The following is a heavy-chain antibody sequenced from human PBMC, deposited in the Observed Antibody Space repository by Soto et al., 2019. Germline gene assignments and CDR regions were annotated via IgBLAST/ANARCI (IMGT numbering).Heavy chain of an antibody. Sequence: QLQLQESGPGLVKPSETLSLTCTVSGGSISSSYYYWGWNRQPPGKGLESIGSIYYSGGTYYSPSLKSRVTMSVDTSKNQFSLKLSSVTAADTAVYYCARPSGSYLYYFDYWGPGTLVTVSS. CDR2: IYYSGGT. V-gene: IGHV4-39*01. J-gene: IGHJ4*02. D-gene: IGHD1-26*01. CDR1: GGSISSSYYY. CDR3: ARPSGSYLYYFDY.